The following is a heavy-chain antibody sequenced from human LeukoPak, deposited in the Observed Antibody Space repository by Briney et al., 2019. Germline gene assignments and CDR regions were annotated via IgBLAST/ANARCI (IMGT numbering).Heavy chain of an antibody. CDR2: IRSDGSDK. D-gene: IGHD6-13*01. J-gene: IGHJ4*02. CDR3: ARDFSIAASPYPDY. CDR1: GFTFSNYD. V-gene: IGHV3-30*02. Sequence: PGGSLRLSCAASGFTFSNYDMHWARQAPGKGLEWVTFIRSDGSDKYYADSVKGRFTISRDNSRNTLYLQMNSLRAEDTAVYYCARDFSIAASPYPDYWGQGTLVTVSS.